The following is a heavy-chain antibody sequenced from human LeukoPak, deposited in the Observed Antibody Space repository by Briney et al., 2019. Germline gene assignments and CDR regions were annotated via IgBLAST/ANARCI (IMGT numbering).Heavy chain of an antibody. CDR3: ARDFWGSSTTRGINAFDI. D-gene: IGHD7-27*01. V-gene: IGHV4-30-4*08. CDR2: IYYSGST. Sequence: SQTLSVTCAVSGGSISSGDYYWSWIRQPPGKGLEWNGYIYYSGSTYYNPSLKSRVTISVDTSKNQFSLKLSSVTAADTAVYYCARDFWGSSTTRGINAFDIWGQGTMVTVSS. CDR1: GGSISSGDYY. J-gene: IGHJ3*02.